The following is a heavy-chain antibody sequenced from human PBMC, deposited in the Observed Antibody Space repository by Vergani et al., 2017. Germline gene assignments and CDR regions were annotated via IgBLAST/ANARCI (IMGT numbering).Heavy chain of an antibody. J-gene: IGHJ3*02. CDR3: ARGGYSGGWGAFDI. D-gene: IGHD6-19*01. CDR2: IYTSGST. Sequence: QVQLQESGPGLVKPSETLSLTCTVSGGSISSYYWSWIRQPAGKGLEWIGRIYTSGSTNYNPSLKSRVTMSVTTSKNQFPLKPSSVTAADTAVYDCARGGYSGGWGAFDIWGQGTMVTVSS. CDR1: GGSISSYY. V-gene: IGHV4-4*07.